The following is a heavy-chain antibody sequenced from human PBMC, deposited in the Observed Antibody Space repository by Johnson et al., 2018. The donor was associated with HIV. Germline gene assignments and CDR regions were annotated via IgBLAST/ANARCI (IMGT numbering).Heavy chain of an antibody. D-gene: IGHD4-17*01. CDR2: ISYDGNNK. CDR1: GFTFSSYA. J-gene: IGHJ3*02. V-gene: IGHV3-30*04. Sequence: QMLLVESGGGVVQPGRSLRLSCAASGFTFSSYAMHWVRQAPGKGLEWVAIISYDGNNKYYTDSVKGRFTISRDNSKNTLYLQMNSLRAEDTAIYYCARPLVITTLTTTPWAFDIWGQGTMVTVSS. CDR3: ARPLVITTLTTTPWAFDI.